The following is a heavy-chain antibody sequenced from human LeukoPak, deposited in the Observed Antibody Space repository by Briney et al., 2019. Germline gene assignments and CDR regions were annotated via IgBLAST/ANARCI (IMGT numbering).Heavy chain of an antibody. Sequence: PSETLSLTCTVSGGSISGSSYYWGWIRQPPGKGLEWIGSIYYSGSTNYNPSLKSRVTISVDTSKNQFSLKLSSVTAADTAVYYCARHSPTPNWFDPWGQGTLVTVSS. CDR2: IYYSGST. V-gene: IGHV4-39*01. J-gene: IGHJ5*02. CDR3: ARHSPTPNWFDP. CDR1: GGSISGSSYY.